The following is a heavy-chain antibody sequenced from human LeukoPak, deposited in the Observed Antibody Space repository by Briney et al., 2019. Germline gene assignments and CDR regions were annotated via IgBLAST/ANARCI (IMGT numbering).Heavy chain of an antibody. V-gene: IGHV1-2*02. J-gene: IGHJ4*02. CDR2: INPNSGGT. D-gene: IGHD3-3*01. CDR3: ARSRFYYDFWSGPLGY. Sequence: ASVKVSCKASGYTFTGYYMHWVRQAPGQGLEWMGWINPNSGGTNYAQKFQGRVTMTRDTSISTAYMELSRLRSDDTAVYYCARSRFYYDFWSGPLGYWGQGTLVTVSS. CDR1: GYTFTGYY.